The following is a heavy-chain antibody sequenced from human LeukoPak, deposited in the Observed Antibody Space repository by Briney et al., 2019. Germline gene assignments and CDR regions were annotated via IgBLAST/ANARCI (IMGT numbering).Heavy chain of an antibody. CDR2: FIPSFGTA. CDR3: ARYSPIAAAGMSYYYYYMDV. CDR1: GGSFSSYA. D-gene: IGHD6-13*01. V-gene: IGHV1-69*13. Sequence: SVKVSCKASGGSFSSYAISWVRQAPGQGLEWMGGFIPSFGTANYAQKFQGRVTITADESTSTAYMELSSLRSEDTAVYYCARYSPIAAAGMSYYYYYMDVWGKGTTVTVSS. J-gene: IGHJ6*03.